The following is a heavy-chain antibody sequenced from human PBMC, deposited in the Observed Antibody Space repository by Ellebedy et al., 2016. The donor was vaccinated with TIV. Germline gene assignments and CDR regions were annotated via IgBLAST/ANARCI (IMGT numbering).Heavy chain of an antibody. CDR3: AIVGWDLVAASDV. CDR2: IGHDGSNK. Sequence: GESLKISCTASGITFSTHNLHWVRHAPGKGLEWVAVIGHDGSNKYYAASLEGRFTISRDNSKNKLYLQMNSLRPDDTAVYYGAIVGWDLVAASDVWGHGTMVTVSS. D-gene: IGHD1-26*01. J-gene: IGHJ3*01. V-gene: IGHV3-30*02. CDR1: GITFSTHN.